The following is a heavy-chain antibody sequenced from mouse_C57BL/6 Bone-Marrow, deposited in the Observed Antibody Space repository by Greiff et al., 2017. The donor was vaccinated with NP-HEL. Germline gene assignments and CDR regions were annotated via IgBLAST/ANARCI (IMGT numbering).Heavy chain of an antibody. V-gene: IGHV1-82*01. D-gene: IGHD1-1*01. Sequence: VQLVESGPELVKPGASVKISCKASGYAFSSSWMNWVKQRPGKGLEWIGRIYPGDGDTNYNGKFKGKATLTADKSSSTAYMQLSSLTSEDSAVYFCARRYYAYFDYWGQGTTLTVSS. J-gene: IGHJ2*01. CDR2: IYPGDGDT. CDR3: ARRYYAYFDY. CDR1: GYAFSSSW.